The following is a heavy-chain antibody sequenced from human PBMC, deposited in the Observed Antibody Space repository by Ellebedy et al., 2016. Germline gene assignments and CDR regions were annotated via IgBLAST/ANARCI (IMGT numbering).Heavy chain of an antibody. J-gene: IGHJ6*03. Sequence: GESLKISCAASGFTFSDYYMSWIRQAPGKGLEWVSYISSSGSTIYYADSVKGRFTISRDNAKNSLYLQMNSLRAEDTAVYYCARQGGEPWDYYYYYMDVWGKGTTVTVSS. D-gene: IGHD3-16*01. CDR1: GFTFSDYY. V-gene: IGHV3-11*04. CDR3: ARQGGEPWDYYYYYMDV. CDR2: ISSSGSTI.